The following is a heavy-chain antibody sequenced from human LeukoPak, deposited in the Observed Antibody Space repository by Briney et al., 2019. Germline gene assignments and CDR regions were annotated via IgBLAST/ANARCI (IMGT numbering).Heavy chain of an antibody. CDR1: GASISSYY. D-gene: IGHD6-13*01. CDR2: IYYTGST. CDR3: ARNLIPEQLVLNF. Sequence: SETLSLTCTVSGASISSYYWSWIRQPPGKGLEWIGYIYYTGSTNYNPSLKSRVTMSVDTSKNQFSLNLKSVTPEDTAVYYCARNLIPEQLVLNFWGQGTLVTVSS. V-gene: IGHV4-59*01. J-gene: IGHJ4*02.